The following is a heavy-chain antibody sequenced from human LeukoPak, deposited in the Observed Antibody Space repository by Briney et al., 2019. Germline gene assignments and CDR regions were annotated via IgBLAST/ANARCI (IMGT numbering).Heavy chain of an antibody. D-gene: IGHD3-10*01. CDR1: GFSFSDFW. Sequence: GGSLRLSCTASGFSFSDFWMHWVRRAPGKGLMWVSRIRSDEYDTNYAGSLKGPFTTSRDNAQNTLYLQMNSLRAEDTAVYYCASDRVLGSGSLDNWGQGTLVTVSS. V-gene: IGHV3-74*01. CDR2: IRSDEYDT. J-gene: IGHJ4*02. CDR3: ASDRVLGSGSLDN.